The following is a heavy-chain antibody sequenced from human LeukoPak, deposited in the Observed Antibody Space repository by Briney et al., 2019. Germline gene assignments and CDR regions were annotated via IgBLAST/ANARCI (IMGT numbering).Heavy chain of an antibody. Sequence: PSETLSLTCAVYGGSFSGYYWSWIRQPPGKGLEWIGEINHSGSTNYNPSLKSRVTISVDTSKNQFSLKLSSVTAADTAVYYCARGRYHDSSGYPLDYWGQGTLVTVSS. V-gene: IGHV4-34*01. D-gene: IGHD3-22*01. J-gene: IGHJ4*02. CDR3: ARGRYHDSSGYPLDY. CDR2: INHSGST. CDR1: GGSFSGYY.